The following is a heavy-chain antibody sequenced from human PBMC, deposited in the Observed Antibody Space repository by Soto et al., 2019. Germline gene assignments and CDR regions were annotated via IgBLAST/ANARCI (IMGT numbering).Heavy chain of an antibody. Sequence: GGSLRLSCAASGFTFSSYSMNWVRQAPGKGLEWVSYISSSSSTIYYADSVKGRFTISRDNAKNSLYLQMNSLRAEDTAVYYCARDRIVATIRDAFDIWGQGTMVTVSS. J-gene: IGHJ3*02. CDR3: ARDRIVATIRDAFDI. CDR1: GFTFSSYS. V-gene: IGHV3-48*04. CDR2: ISSSSSTI. D-gene: IGHD5-12*01.